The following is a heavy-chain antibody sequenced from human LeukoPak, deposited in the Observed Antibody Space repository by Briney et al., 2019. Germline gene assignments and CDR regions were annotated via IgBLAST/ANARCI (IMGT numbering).Heavy chain of an antibody. V-gene: IGHV3-33*08. D-gene: IGHD6-13*01. Sequence: GGSLRLSCAASGFTFSGSAIHWVRQASGKGLEWVAVIWYDGSNKFYADSVKGRFTISRDNSKNTLYLQMNSLRAEDTAVYYCARDRAAADLDYWGQGTLVTVSS. CDR2: IWYDGSNK. J-gene: IGHJ4*02. CDR3: ARDRAAADLDY. CDR1: GFTFSGSA.